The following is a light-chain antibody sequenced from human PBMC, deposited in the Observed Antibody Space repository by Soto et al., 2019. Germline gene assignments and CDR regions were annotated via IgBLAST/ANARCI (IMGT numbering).Light chain of an antibody. CDR3: QQYRTDCT. CDR2: AAS. CDR1: QSIGGQ. Sequence: DIMLTQSPSTLSPSVGDRATITCRASQSIGGQLAWYQLKPGKAPKLLIFAASTLVRGVPSRFSGRGSGTEFTLTISSLQADDYAAYYCQQYRTDCTFGQGTKVDIK. J-gene: IGKJ1*01. V-gene: IGKV1-5*01.